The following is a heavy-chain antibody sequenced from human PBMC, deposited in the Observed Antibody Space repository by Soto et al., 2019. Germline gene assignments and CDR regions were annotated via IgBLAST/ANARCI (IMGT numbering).Heavy chain of an antibody. CDR2: MNPNSGNT. CDR1: GYTFTSYD. V-gene: IGHV1-8*01. J-gene: IGHJ6*02. D-gene: IGHD4-4*01. Sequence: ASVKVSCKASGYTFTSYDINWVRQAXGQGLEWMGWMNPNSGNTGYAQKFQGRVTMTRNTSISTAYMELSSLRSEDTAVYYCARGDYSIYYYYGMDVWGQGTTVTVSS. CDR3: ARGDYSIYYYYGMDV.